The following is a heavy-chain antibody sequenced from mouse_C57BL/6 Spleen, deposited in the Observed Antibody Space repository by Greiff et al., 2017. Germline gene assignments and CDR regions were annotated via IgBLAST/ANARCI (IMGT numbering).Heavy chain of an antibody. CDR1: GFSLTSYG. CDR2: IWSDGST. CDR3: ARSYGSRSWYFDV. J-gene: IGHJ1*03. Sequence: VMLVESGPGLVAPSQSLSITCTVSGFSLTSYGVHWVRQPPGKGLEWLVVIWSDGSTTYNSALKSKLSISKDNSKSQVFLKMNSLQTDDTAMYYCARSYGSRSWYFDVWGTGTTVTVSS. D-gene: IGHD1-1*01. V-gene: IGHV2-6*03.